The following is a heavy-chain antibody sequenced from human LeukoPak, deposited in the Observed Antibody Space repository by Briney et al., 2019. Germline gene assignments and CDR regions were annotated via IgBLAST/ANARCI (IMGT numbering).Heavy chain of an antibody. CDR3: ARAMVRGVIITAHWFDP. CDR2: ISAYNGNT. J-gene: IGHJ5*02. CDR1: VYTFTIYG. D-gene: IGHD3-10*01. Sequence: ASVTVSCTSSVYTFTIYGISWVRQAPGQGLEWMGWISAYNGNTNYAQKLQGRVTMTTDTSTSTAYMELRSLRSDDAAVYYCARAMVRGVIITAHWFDPWGQGTLVTVSS. V-gene: IGHV1-18*01.